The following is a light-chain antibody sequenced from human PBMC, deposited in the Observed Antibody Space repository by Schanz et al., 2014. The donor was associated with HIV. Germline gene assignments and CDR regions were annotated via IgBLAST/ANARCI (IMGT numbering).Light chain of an antibody. CDR3: QSFDGSLGGVL. J-gene: IGLJ3*02. Sequence: QSILAQPLSVSGAPGQRVTISCTGSSSNIGTGYDVHWYQVLPGIAPKLLIFGYSNRPSGVPDRFSGSKSDSSASLTITGLQPEDEADYYCQSFDGSLGGVLFGGGTKLTVL. V-gene: IGLV1-40*01. CDR2: GYS. CDR1: SSNIGTGYD.